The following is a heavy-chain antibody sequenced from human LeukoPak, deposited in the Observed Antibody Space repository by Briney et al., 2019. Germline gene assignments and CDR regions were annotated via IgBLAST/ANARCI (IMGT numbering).Heavy chain of an antibody. V-gene: IGHV4-59*01. CDR2: IYYSGST. CDR3: ARGYGDEDAFDI. CDR1: GGSISSYY. J-gene: IGHJ3*02. Sequence: SSETLSLTCTVSGGSISSYYWSWIRQPPGKGLGWIGYIYYSGSTNYNPSLKSRVTISVDTSKNQFSLKLSSVTAADTAVYYCARGYGDEDAFDIWGQGTMVTVSS. D-gene: IGHD4-17*01.